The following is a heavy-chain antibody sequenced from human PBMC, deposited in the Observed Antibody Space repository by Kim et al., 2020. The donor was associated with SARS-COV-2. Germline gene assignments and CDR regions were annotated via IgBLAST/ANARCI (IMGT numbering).Heavy chain of an antibody. J-gene: IGHJ4*02. CDR1: AASFGGHY. CDR2: INDSGTT. CDR3: ARRSAGIDW. Sequence: SETLSLTCAVYAASFGGHYWNWIRLSPGRGLEWIGEINDSGTTRCNPSLESRVTLSVDMSKNQFSLKLRSVTAADTAIYYCARRSAGIDWWGQGTPVTVSS. V-gene: IGHV4-34*01.